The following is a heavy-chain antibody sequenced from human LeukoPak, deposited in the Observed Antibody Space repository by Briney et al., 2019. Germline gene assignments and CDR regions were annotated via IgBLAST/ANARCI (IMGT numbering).Heavy chain of an antibody. D-gene: IGHD2/OR15-2a*01. J-gene: IGHJ6*02. CDR2: ISGSSSTI. V-gene: IGHV3-11*01. CDR3: AKDLPSNKNYYGMDV. CDR1: GFTFSDYY. Sequence: GGSLRLSCAASGFTFSDYYVSWIRQAPGKGLEWVSYISGSSSTIYYADSVKGRFTISRDNAKNSLYLQMNSLRAEDTAVYYCAKDLPSNKNYYGMDVWGQGTTVTVSS.